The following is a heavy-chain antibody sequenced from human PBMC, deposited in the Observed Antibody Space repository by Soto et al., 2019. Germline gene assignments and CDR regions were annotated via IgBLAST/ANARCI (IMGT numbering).Heavy chain of an antibody. CDR1: GFTLSDHY. CDR2: TKNKGNSYTT. CDR3: ARGGYKYRY. D-gene: IGHD5-12*01. Sequence: EVRVVESGGGLVQPGGSLRLSCAASGFTLSDHYMDWVRQAPGKGLEWVGRTKNKGNSYTTEYAASVKGRFTISRDDSKNSVYLHMNSLKSEDTAVYYCARGGYKYRYWGQGTLVTVSS. J-gene: IGHJ4*02. V-gene: IGHV3-72*01.